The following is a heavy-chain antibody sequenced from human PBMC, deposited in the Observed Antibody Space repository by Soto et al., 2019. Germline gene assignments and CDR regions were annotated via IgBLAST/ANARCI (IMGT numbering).Heavy chain of an antibody. Sequence: GASGKVSCKASGGTFSSYAISWVRQAPGQGLEWMGGIIPIFGTANYAQKFQGRVTITADESTSTAYMELSSLRSEDTAVYYCAGTVGATRDYYYYGMDVWGQGTTVTVSS. D-gene: IGHD1-26*01. CDR3: AGTVGATRDYYYYGMDV. CDR1: GGTFSSYA. V-gene: IGHV1-69*13. CDR2: IIPIFGTA. J-gene: IGHJ6*02.